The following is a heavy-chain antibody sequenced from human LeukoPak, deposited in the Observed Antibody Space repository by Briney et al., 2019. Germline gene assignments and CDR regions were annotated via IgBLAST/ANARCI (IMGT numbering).Heavy chain of an antibody. CDR1: GGSISSYY. D-gene: IGHD2-8*01. Sequence: PSETLSLTCTVSGGSISSYYWSWIRQPPGKGLEWIGYIYYSGSTNYNPSLKSRVTISVDTSTNQFSLKLSSVTAADTAVYYCAGSLGYCTSNVCYLKYWGQGTLVTVSS. CDR3: AGSLGYCTSNVCYLKY. J-gene: IGHJ4*02. CDR2: IYYSGST. V-gene: IGHV4-59*01.